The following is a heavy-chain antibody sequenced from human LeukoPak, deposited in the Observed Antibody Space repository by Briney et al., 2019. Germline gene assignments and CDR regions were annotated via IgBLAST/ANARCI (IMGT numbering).Heavy chain of an antibody. CDR3: ATVTDYYGSGSFDY. CDR1: GYTLTELS. V-gene: IGHV1-24*01. Sequence: APVKVSCKVSGYTLTELSMHWVRQAPGKGLEWMGGFDPEDGETIYAQKFQGRVTMTEDTSTDTAYMELSSLRSEDTAVYYCATVTDYYGSGSFDYWAQGTLVTVSS. D-gene: IGHD3-10*01. CDR2: FDPEDGET. J-gene: IGHJ4*02.